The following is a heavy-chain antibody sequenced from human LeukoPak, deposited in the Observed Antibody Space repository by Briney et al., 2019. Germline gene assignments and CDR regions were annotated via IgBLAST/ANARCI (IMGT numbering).Heavy chain of an antibody. CDR1: GGSFSRYY. D-gene: IGHD3-16*01. CDR2: INHSGST. V-gene: IGHV4-34*01. Sequence: PSETLSLTCAVYGGSFSRYYWSWIRQPPGKGLEWIGEINHSGSTNYNPSLKSRVTISVDTSKNQFSLKLSSVTAADTAVYYCARRARRYDYVWGSYKNWGQGTLVTVSS. J-gene: IGHJ4*02. CDR3: ARRARRYDYVWGSYKN.